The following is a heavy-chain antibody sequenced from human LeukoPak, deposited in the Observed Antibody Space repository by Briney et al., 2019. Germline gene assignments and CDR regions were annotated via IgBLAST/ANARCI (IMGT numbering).Heavy chain of an antibody. J-gene: IGHJ4*02. D-gene: IGHD4-17*01. CDR1: GFSFISYG. Sequence: PGGSLRLSCGASGFSFISYGMHWVRPAPGKGLEWVGVISDDGRSKDYADSVKGRFTISRDNSKDTLYLQMNSLRAEDTAVYYCAKRPSDYGDYVSYFDHWGQGTLVTVSS. CDR2: ISDDGRSK. V-gene: IGHV3-30*18. CDR3: AKRPSDYGDYVSYFDH.